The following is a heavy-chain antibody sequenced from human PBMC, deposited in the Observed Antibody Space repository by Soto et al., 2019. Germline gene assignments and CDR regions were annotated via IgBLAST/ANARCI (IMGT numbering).Heavy chain of an antibody. CDR3: TTDLWARSILWFGELLDDAFDI. CDR1: GFSFSDAW. D-gene: IGHD3-10*01. CDR2: IKTRINGGTA. Sequence: EVQLVESGGGLVKPGGSLRLSCAASGFSFSDAWMTWVRQVPGKGLEWVGRIKTRINGGTADHAAPVKGRFTVSRDDSQNTLYLQMNRLRTEDTGVYYCTTDLWARSILWFGELLDDAFDIWGQGTMVTVS. J-gene: IGHJ3*02. V-gene: IGHV3-15*01.